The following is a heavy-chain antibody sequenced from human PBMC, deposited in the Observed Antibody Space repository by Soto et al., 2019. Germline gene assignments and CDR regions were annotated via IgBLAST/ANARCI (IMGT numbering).Heavy chain of an antibody. J-gene: IGHJ5*02. CDR3: ARSPPVIGANWFDP. CDR1: GGSISSSSYF. D-gene: IGHD1-26*01. CDR2: IYYSGST. Sequence: TSETLSLTCTVSGGSISSSSYFWGWVRQPPGKGLEWIGSIYYSGSTYYNPSLKSRVTISVDTSKNHFSLKLSSVTAADTAVYYCARSPPVIGANWFDPWGQGTLVTVSS. V-gene: IGHV4-39*02.